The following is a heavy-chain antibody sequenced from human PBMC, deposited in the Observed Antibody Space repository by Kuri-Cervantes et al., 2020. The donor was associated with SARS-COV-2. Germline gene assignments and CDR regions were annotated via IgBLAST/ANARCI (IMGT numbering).Heavy chain of an antibody. CDR1: GGSFSGYY. D-gene: IGHD4-17*01. CDR3: ARIFYGDYVWS. CDR2: INHSGST. V-gene: IGHV4-34*01. Sequence: SETLSLTCAVYGGSFSGYYWSWIRQPPGKGLEWIGEINHSGSTNYNPSLKSRVTISVDTSKNQFSLKLSSVTAADTAVYYCARIFYGDYVWSWGQGTLVTSPQ. J-gene: IGHJ5*02.